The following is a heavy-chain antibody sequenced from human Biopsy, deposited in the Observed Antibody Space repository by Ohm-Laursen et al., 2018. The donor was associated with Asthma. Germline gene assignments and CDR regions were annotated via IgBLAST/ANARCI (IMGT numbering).Heavy chain of an antibody. CDR1: GFSLSTSGVG. CDR3: AHFKMSTSMAFDY. J-gene: IGHJ4*02. CDR2: TYWDADK. Sequence: PTQTLTLTYSFSGFSLSTSGVGVGWIRQPPGKALDWLALTYWDADKRYSPSLKTRLTITKDTFNNQVVLTLTNVDPVDTATYYCAHFKMSTSMAFDYWGPGTVVTVSS. D-gene: IGHD5-24*01. V-gene: IGHV2-5*02.